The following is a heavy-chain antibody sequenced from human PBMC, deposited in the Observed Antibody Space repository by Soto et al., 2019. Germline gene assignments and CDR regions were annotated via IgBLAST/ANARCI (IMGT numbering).Heavy chain of an antibody. CDR3: ARGEYGNYYYYGMDV. J-gene: IGHJ6*02. CDR1: CGSSSSYY. V-gene: IGHV4-59*01. CDR2: IYYSGST. Sequence: PSETLSLTCTVSCGSSSSYYWSWIRQPPGKGLEWIGYIYYSGSTNYNPSLKSRVTISVDTSKNQFSLKLSSVTAADTAVYYCARGEYGNYYYYGMDVWGQGTTVTVSS. D-gene: IGHD3-10*01.